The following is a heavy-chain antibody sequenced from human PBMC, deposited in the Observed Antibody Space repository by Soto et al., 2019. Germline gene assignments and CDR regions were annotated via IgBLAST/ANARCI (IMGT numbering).Heavy chain of an antibody. Sequence: QVQLVESGGGVVQPGRSLRLSCAASGFTFSSYAMHWVRQAPGKGLEWVAVISYDGSNKYYADSVKGRFTISRDNSKNTLYLQMNSLRAEDTAVYYCARSSTGGYGGQGSLVTASS. D-gene: IGHD2-2*01. CDR3: ARSSTGGY. V-gene: IGHV3-30-3*01. CDR2: ISYDGSNK. J-gene: IGHJ4*02. CDR1: GFTFSSYA.